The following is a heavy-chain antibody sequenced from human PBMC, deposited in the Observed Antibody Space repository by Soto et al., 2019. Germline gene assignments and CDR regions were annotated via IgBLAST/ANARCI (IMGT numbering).Heavy chain of an antibody. Sequence: GASVKVSCKASGGTFSSYAISWVRQAPGQGLEWMGGIIPIFGTANYAQKFQGRVTITADESTSTAYMELSSLRSEDTAVYYCARAIAARPNLAEYWGQGTRVTVSS. CDR3: ARAIAARPNLAEY. CDR1: GGTFSSYA. J-gene: IGHJ4*02. V-gene: IGHV1-69*13. D-gene: IGHD6-6*01. CDR2: IIPIFGTA.